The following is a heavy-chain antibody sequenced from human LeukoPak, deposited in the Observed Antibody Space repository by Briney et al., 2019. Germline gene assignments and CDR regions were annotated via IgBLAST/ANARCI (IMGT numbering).Heavy chain of an antibody. CDR2: IYITGST. CDR3: ARLKYYDSTGYSPGYYMDV. CDR1: GGSIINYY. V-gene: IGHV4-4*07. D-gene: IGHD3-22*01. Sequence: SETLSLTCTVSGGSIINYYWSWIRQSAGTGLEWVGRIYITGSTNYNPSLQSRLSMSVDTSKNQFSLRLTPVSAADTAVYYCARLKYYDSTGYSPGYYMDVWGKGITVTVSS. J-gene: IGHJ6*03.